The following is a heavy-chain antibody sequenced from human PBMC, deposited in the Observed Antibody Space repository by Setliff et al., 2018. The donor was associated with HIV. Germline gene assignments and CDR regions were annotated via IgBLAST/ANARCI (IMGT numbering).Heavy chain of an antibody. V-gene: IGHV4-59*01. J-gene: IGHJ3*02. CDR3: ARDQYCSGGSCYEGDAFDI. D-gene: IGHD2-15*01. CDR1: GGSISSYY. Sequence: TSETLSLTCTVSGGSISSYYWSWIRQPPGKGLEWIGYIYYSGSTNYNPSLKSRVTISVDTSKNQFSLKLSSVTAADTAVYYCARDQYCSGGSCYEGDAFDIWGQGTMVTVSS. CDR2: IYYSGST.